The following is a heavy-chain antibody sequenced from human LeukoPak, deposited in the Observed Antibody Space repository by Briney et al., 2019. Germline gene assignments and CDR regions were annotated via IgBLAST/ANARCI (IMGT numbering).Heavy chain of an antibody. CDR3: ARDRGRIAVAGTSGWFDP. Sequence: PSETLSLTCTVSGGSISSSSYYWGWIRQPPGKGLEWIGSIYYSGSTYYDPSLKSRVTISVDTSKNQFSLKLSSVTAADTAVYYCARDRGRIAVAGTSGWFDPWGQGTLVTVSS. D-gene: IGHD6-19*01. J-gene: IGHJ5*02. CDR1: GGSISSSSYY. V-gene: IGHV4-39*07. CDR2: IYYSGST.